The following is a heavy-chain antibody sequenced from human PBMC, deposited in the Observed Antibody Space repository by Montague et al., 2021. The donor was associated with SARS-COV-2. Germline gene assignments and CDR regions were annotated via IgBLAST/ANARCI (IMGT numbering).Heavy chain of an antibody. D-gene: IGHD2-15*01. V-gene: IGHV4-59*01. J-gene: IGHJ4*02. CDR1: GGSISSYY. CDR3: ARRSLGYCSGGSCYSGYHY. CDR2: IYYSGST. Sequence: SETLSLTCTVSGGSISSYYWSWIRQPPGKGLEWIGYIYYSGSTNYKPSXXSRVTISVDTSKNQFSLKLSSVTAADTAVYYCARRSLGYCSGGSCYSGYHYWGQGTLVTVSS.